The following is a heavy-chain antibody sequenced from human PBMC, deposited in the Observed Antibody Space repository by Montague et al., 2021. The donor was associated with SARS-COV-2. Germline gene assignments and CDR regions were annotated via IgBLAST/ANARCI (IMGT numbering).Heavy chain of an antibody. Sequence: PALVKPTQTLTLTCTFSGFSLSTSGMCVGWIRQPPGKALEWLARIDWDDDKYYSTSLKTRLTTSKDTSKNQVVLTMTNMDPVDTATYYCARGYYDILTGYLDAFDIWGQGTMVTVSS. J-gene: IGHJ3*02. D-gene: IGHD3-9*01. CDR3: ARGYYDILTGYLDAFDI. V-gene: IGHV2-70*11. CDR1: GFSLSTSGMC. CDR2: IDWDDDK.